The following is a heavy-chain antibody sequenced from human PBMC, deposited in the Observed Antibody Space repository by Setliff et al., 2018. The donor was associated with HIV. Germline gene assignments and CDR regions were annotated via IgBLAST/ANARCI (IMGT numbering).Heavy chain of an antibody. CDR1: NESFNGYY. CDR3: AREGLILRGRYGWFDP. CDR2: INHSGDS. Sequence: SETLSLTCAVYNESFNGYYWTWIRQTPDKGLEWIGEINHSGDSSYNPSLKSRVTLSVDTSKNQFSLKLTSVTAADTAVYYCAREGLILRGRYGWFDPWGQGTLVTV. D-gene: IGHD3-10*01. V-gene: IGHV4-34*01. J-gene: IGHJ5*02.